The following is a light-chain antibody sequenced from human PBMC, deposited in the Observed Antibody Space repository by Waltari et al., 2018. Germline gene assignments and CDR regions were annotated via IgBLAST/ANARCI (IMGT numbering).Light chain of an antibody. CDR1: PVVSSY. J-gene: IGKJ4*01. V-gene: IGKV3-11*01. CDR2: DQS. Sequence: EIVLTQSPATLSLSPGERATLSCRASPVVSSYLAWYQQKPGQPPRLLIYDQSNRATGITARFSGSGSGTDFTLTISSLEPEDFAVYYCQQRSSWPLTFGGGTKVEIK. CDR3: QQRSSWPLT.